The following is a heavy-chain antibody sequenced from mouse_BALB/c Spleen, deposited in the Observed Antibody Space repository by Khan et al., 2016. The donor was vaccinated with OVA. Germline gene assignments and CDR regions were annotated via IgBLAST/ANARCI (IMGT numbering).Heavy chain of an antibody. D-gene: IGHD1-1*01. J-gene: IGHJ1*01. V-gene: IGHV3-5*02. CDR1: GISITTRNYR. Sequence: EVQLQESGPGLVKPSQTVSLTCTVTGISITTRNYRWSWIRQFPGNKLEWIGYIYYTGIITYNPSPTSRATITRDTSKNHFFLEMNSVTAEDTATYYCARDEYYGYWYFDVWGAGTTVTVSS. CDR3: ARDEYYGYWYFDV. CDR2: IYYTGII.